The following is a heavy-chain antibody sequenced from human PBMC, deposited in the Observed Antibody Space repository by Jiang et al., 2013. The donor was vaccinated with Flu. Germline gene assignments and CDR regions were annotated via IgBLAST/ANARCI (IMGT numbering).Heavy chain of an antibody. CDR2: VYSTGST. V-gene: IGHV4-4*07. CDR1: GGSIITYY. CDR3: ARERGSYYQDAFDI. Sequence: LLKPSESLSLTCAVSGGSIITYYWNWIRQPAGKGLEWIGRVYSTGSTKYNPSLKSRVTMSIDTSKNQFSLRLSSVTAADTAVYYCARERGSYYQDAFDIWGQGTMVTVSS. D-gene: IGHD3-22*01. J-gene: IGHJ3*02.